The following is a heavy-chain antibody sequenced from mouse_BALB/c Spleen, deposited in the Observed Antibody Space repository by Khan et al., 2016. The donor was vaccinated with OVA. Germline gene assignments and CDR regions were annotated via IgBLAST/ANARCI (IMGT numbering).Heavy chain of an antibody. D-gene: IGHD1-2*01. CDR3: ARTARIKY. CDR1: GYSITTDYA. CDR2: ISYSGNT. V-gene: IGHV3-2*02. J-gene: IGHJ2*01. Sequence: VQLKESGPGLVKPSQSLSLTCTVTGYSITTDYAWNWIRQFPGNKLEWMGYISYSGNTNYNPSLKSRISITRDTSKNQFFLQLNSVTTEDTATYYCARTARIKYWGQGTTLTVSS.